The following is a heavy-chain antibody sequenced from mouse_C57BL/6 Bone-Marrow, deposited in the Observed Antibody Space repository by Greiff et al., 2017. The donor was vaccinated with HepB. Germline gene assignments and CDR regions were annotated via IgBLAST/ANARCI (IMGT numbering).Heavy chain of an antibody. Sequence: QVQLQQPGAELVKPGASVKLSCKASGYTFTSYWMHWVKQRPGQGLEWIGMIHPNSGSTNYNEKFKSKATLTVDKSSSTAYMQLSSLTSEDSAVYYCATIYYYGSSSYYYAMDYWGQGTSVTVSS. D-gene: IGHD1-1*01. CDR1: GYTFTSYW. J-gene: IGHJ4*01. V-gene: IGHV1-64*01. CDR3: ATIYYYGSSSYYYAMDY. CDR2: IHPNSGST.